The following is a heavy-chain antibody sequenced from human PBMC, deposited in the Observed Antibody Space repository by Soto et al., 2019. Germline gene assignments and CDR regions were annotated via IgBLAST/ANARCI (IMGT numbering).Heavy chain of an antibody. CDR3: ARHWGFGTGYYFDF. CDR1: GGTFSTYA. CDR2: IIPVFVTP. D-gene: IGHD3-10*01. Sequence: QVQLVQSGAEVKKPGSSVKVSCKASGGTFSTYAISWVRQAPGQGLEWMGGIIPVFVTPKYAQKFHGRVTITADESASTVYLERSSLRSEDTAVYYCARHWGFGTGYYFDFWGQGTLVTVSS. J-gene: IGHJ4*02. V-gene: IGHV1-69*01.